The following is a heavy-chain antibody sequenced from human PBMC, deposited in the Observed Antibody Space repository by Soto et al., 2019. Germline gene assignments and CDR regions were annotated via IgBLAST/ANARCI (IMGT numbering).Heavy chain of an antibody. Sequence: SVKVSCKASGGTFSSYTISWVRQAPGQGLEWMGRIIPILGTANYAQKFQGRVTITADESTSTAYMELSSLRSEDTAVYYCARGVQKPGIAVAGRYDAFDIWGQGTMVTVSS. CDR2: IIPILGTA. V-gene: IGHV1-69*08. J-gene: IGHJ3*02. CDR3: ARGVQKPGIAVAGRYDAFDI. D-gene: IGHD6-19*01. CDR1: GGTFSSYT.